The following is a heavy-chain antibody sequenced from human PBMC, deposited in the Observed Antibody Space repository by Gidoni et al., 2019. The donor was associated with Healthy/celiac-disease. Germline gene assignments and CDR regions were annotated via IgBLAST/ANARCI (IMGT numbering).Heavy chain of an antibody. CDR3: ARGAGSQVIVDY. J-gene: IGHJ4*02. D-gene: IGHD3-22*01. CDR1: GGSFSGYY. Sequence: QVQLQQWGAGLLKPSETLSLTCAVYGGSFSGYYWSWIRQPPGKGLEWIGEINHSGRTNYNPSLKSRVTISVDTSKNQFSLKLSSVTAADTAVYYCARGAGSQVIVDYWGQGTLVTVSS. CDR2: INHSGRT. V-gene: IGHV4-34*01.